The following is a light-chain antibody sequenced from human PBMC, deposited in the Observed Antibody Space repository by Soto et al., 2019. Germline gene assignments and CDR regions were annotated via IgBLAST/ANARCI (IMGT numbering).Light chain of an antibody. CDR1: QGIRND. CDR2: AAS. J-gene: IGKJ2*01. Sequence: YLAGVFVSLRTKVTITFRASQGIRNDLAWYQQKPGKAPKLLIYAASRLQSGVPSRFSGSGSGTDFALTIGSLQPEDFATYFCLQDYNPTNYFGQGAKVEIK. V-gene: IGKV1-6*02. CDR3: LQDYNPTNY.